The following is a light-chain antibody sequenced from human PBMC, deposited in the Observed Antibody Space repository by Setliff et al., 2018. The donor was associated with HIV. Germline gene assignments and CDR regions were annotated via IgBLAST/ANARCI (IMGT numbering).Light chain of an antibody. CDR1: SSDIGSSNF. CDR3: CSYAGSYTSLYV. V-gene: IGLV2-14*03. CDR2: NVD. Sequence: QSALTQPASVSGSPGQSITISCTGTSSDIGSSNFVSWYQQHPGKAPKVMIYNVDKRPSGVSNRFSGSKSGNTASLTISGLQTEDEADYYCCSYAGSYTSLYVFGTGTKVTVL. J-gene: IGLJ1*01.